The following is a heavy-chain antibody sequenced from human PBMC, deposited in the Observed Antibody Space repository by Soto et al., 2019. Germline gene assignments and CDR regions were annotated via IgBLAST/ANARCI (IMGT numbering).Heavy chain of an antibody. CDR3: ASSSGYYYYYYGMDV. D-gene: IGHD6-19*01. CDR1: GYTFTSYA. CDR2: INAGNGNT. Sequence: ASVKVSCKASGYTFTSYAMHWVRQAPGQRLEWMGWINAGNGNTKYSQKFQGRVTITRDTSASTAYMELSSLRSEDTAVYYCASSSGYYYYYYGMDVWGQGTTVTVSS. J-gene: IGHJ6*02. V-gene: IGHV1-3*01.